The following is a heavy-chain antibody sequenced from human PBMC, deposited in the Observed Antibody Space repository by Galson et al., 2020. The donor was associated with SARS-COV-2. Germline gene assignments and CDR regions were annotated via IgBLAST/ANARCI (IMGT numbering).Heavy chain of an antibody. CDR1: GFTFSSYG. V-gene: IGHV3-30*02. CDR3: AKEGGYCSSTSCYINWFDP. Sequence: GGSLRLSCAASGFTFSSYGMHWVRQAPGKGLEWVAFIRYDGSNKYYADSVKGRFTISRDNSKNTLYLQMNSLRAEDTAVYYCAKEGGYCSSTSCYINWFDPWGQGTLVTVSS. CDR2: IRYDGSNK. J-gene: IGHJ5*02. D-gene: IGHD2-2*02.